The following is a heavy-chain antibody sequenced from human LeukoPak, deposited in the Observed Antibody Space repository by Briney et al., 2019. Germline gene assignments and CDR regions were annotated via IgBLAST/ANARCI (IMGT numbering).Heavy chain of an antibody. Sequence: PGGSLRLSCAASGFIFSDYWMHWVRQVPEKGPVWVSRINSEGSSTSYADSVKGRFTISRDNAKNMLYLQMNSLRTEDTAMYYCAKDVTYSGSYREYYMDVWGKGTTVTVSS. CDR1: GFIFSDYW. D-gene: IGHD1-26*01. J-gene: IGHJ6*03. CDR2: INSEGSST. V-gene: IGHV3-74*01. CDR3: AKDVTYSGSYREYYMDV.